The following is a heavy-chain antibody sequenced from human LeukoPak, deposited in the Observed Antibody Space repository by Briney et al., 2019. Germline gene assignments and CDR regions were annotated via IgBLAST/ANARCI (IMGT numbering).Heavy chain of an antibody. D-gene: IGHD3-22*01. Sequence: GGSLRLSCAGSGFTFTTYVMHWVRQAPGKGLEWVAVISYDGNNKYYADSVKGRFTISRDNSKNTLYLQMNSLRAEDTAVYYCAGGGDRVDSSDSYYYGMDVWGQGTTVTVSS. J-gene: IGHJ6*02. CDR3: AGGGDRVDSSDSYYYGMDV. CDR2: ISYDGNNK. CDR1: GFTFTTYV. V-gene: IGHV3-30-3*01.